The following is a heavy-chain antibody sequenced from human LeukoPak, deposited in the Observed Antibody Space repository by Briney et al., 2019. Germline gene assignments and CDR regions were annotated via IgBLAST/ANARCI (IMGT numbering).Heavy chain of an antibody. D-gene: IGHD2/OR15-2a*01. CDR1: GYSISSGHY. CDR3: VRHSIAGYYYYLDV. V-gene: IGHV4-38-2*01. J-gene: IGHJ6*03. Sequence: SETLSLTCAVSGYSISSGHYWGWIRQPPGKGLEWIGSGYHTGATYYNPSLESRVIISLDMSRNQISLKVTSVTAADTAVHHCVRHSIAGYYYYLDVWGKGTTATVSS. CDR2: GYHTGAT.